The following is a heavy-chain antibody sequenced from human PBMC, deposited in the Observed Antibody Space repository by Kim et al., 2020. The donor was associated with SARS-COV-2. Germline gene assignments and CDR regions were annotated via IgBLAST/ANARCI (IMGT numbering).Heavy chain of an antibody. J-gene: IGHJ4*02. CDR1: GFTFGDYA. V-gene: IGHV3-9*01. Sequence: GGSLRLSCAASGFTFGDYAMHWVRQAPGKGLEWVSGLSRNSGSIGYADSVKGRFTISRDNAKNSQYLQMNSLRAEDTALYYCAKDMGSGSYGSLDYWGQGTLVTVSS. CDR3: AKDMGSGSYGSLDY. D-gene: IGHD6-19*01. CDR2: LSRNSGSI.